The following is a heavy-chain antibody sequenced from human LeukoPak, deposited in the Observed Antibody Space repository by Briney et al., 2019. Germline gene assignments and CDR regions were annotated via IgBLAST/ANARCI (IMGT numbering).Heavy chain of an antibody. CDR2: INHSGST. CDR1: GGSISSSSYY. J-gene: IGHJ4*02. CDR3: ARGFGYSGYDSDY. V-gene: IGHV4-39*07. Sequence: SETLSLTCTVSGGSISSSSYYWSWIRQPPGKGLEWIGEINHSGSTNYNPSLKSRVTISVDTSKNQFSLKLSSVTAADTAVYYCARGFGYSGYDSDYWGQGTLVTVSS. D-gene: IGHD5-12*01.